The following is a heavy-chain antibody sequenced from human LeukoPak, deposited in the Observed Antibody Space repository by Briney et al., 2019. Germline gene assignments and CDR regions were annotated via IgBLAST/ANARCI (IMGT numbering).Heavy chain of an antibody. CDR3: ARRLGGSSEGYEF. V-gene: IGHV1-2*02. CDR2: INPNNGGT. J-gene: IGHJ4*02. Sequence: GASVTVSCKASGYTFTDLTEYYIHWVRQAPGQGLAWMGWINPNNGGTKYAQKFQGRVTMTRDMSMNTAYMELSSLTSDDTAVYYCARRLGGSSEGYEFWGQGPLVTVSS. CDR1: GYTFTDLTEYY. D-gene: IGHD1-26*01.